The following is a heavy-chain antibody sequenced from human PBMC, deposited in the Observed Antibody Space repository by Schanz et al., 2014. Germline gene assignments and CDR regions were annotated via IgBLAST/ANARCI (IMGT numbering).Heavy chain of an antibody. D-gene: IGHD4-17*01. V-gene: IGHV3-33*08. CDR1: GFTVSSNH. CDR3: ARPRFDYGEVDY. CDR2: IWNNGVTK. Sequence: QVQLVESGGGLVKPGGSLRLSCAVSGFTVSSNHMSWVRQASGKGLEWVAVIWNNGVTKYYADSVRGRFTISRDRFQNTLYLRMSSLRAEDTAVYYCARPRFDYGEVDYWGQGALVTVSS. J-gene: IGHJ4*02.